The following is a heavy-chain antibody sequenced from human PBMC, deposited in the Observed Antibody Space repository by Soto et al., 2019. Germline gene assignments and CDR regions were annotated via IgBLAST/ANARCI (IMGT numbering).Heavy chain of an antibody. CDR1: DGSISNYY. V-gene: IGHV4-59*01. Sequence: ASETLSLTCTVSDGSISNYYWNWIRQPPGRGLEWIGSISYSGDTNYNPSLKSRVTISVDTSKNRFSLRLSSVIAADTAMYFCARGVREECSNGVCYRTRNFYLDSWGQGTLVTVSS. J-gene: IGHJ4*02. CDR2: ISYSGDT. CDR3: ARGVREECSNGVCYRTRNFYLDS. D-gene: IGHD2-8*01.